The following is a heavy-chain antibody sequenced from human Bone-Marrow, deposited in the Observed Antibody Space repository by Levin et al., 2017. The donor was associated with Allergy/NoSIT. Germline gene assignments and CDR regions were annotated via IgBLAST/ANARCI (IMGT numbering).Heavy chain of an antibody. V-gene: IGHV3-30*18. CDR1: GFTFSSFG. CDR2: ISYDGSNK. Sequence: GESLKISCAASGFTFSSFGMHWVRQAPGKGLEWVAVISYDGSNKFYADSVKGRFTISRDNSKNTLYLQMNSLRAEDTAVYYCAKHSVRTGGQDYWGQGTLVTVSS. J-gene: IGHJ4*02. CDR3: AKHSVRTGGQDY. D-gene: IGHD3-10*02.